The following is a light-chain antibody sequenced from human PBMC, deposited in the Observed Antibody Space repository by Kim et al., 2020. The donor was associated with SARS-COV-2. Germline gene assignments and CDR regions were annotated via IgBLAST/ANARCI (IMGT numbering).Light chain of an antibody. Sequence: ATNNCKSSQSVFYNPNNADYLAWLQQKVGQPPTLLMYWASARESGVPDRFSGSGSGTDFNLTINNVQAEDVAVYYCQQYYTTPITFGQGTRLEIK. V-gene: IGKV4-1*01. CDR2: WAS. CDR3: QQYYTTPIT. J-gene: IGKJ5*01. CDR1: QSVFYNPNNADY.